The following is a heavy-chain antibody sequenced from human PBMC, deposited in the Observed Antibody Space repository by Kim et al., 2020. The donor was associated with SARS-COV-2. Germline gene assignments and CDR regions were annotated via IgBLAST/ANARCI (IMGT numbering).Heavy chain of an antibody. CDR2: IRSKTKNYVT. V-gene: IGHV3-73*01. J-gene: IGHJ4*02. CDR3: IKSLGSSSDY. CDR1: GFIFSDST. Sequence: GSLRLSCAASGFIFSDSTMHWVRQASGKGLEWVGRIRSKTKNYVTAYAASVKGRFTVSRDDSKNTAYLQMNSLRAGDTAVYYCIKSLGSSSDYWGRGTLVTVSS. D-gene: IGHD6-13*01.